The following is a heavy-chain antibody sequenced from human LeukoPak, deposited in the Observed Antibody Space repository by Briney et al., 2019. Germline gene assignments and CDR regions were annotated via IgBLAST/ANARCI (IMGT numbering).Heavy chain of an antibody. CDR1: GGSFSGYY. J-gene: IGHJ6*02. CDR3: ARAARRSPGYYYYGMDV. V-gene: IGHV4-34*01. Sequence: SETLSLTCAVYGGSFSGYYWSWIRQPPGKGLEWIGEINHSGSTNYNPSLKSRVTISVDTSKNQFSLKLSSVTAADTAVYYCARAARRSPGYYYYGMDVWGQGTTVTVSS. CDR2: INHSGST. D-gene: IGHD6-6*01.